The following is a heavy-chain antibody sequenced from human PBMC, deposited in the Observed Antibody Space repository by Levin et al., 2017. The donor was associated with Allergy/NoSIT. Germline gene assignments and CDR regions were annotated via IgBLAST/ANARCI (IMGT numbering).Heavy chain of an antibody. J-gene: IGHJ4*02. CDR1: GGSFSGYY. D-gene: IGHD3-10*01. CDR2: INHSGST. Sequence: SSETLSLTCAVYGGSFSGYYWSWIRQPPGKGLEWIGEINHSGSTYYNPSLKSRVTISVDTSKNQFSLKLSSVTAADTAVYYCARGAITMVRGVSAPRKRYFDYWGQGTLVTVSS. CDR3: ARGAITMVRGVSAPRKRYFDY. V-gene: IGHV4-34*01.